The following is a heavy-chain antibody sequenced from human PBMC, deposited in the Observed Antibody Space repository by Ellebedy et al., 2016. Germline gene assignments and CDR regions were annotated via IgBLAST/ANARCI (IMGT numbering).Heavy chain of an antibody. J-gene: IGHJ3*02. D-gene: IGHD3-10*01. V-gene: IGHV2-70*01. CDR2: IDWDDDK. Sequence: SGPTLVXPTQTLTLTCTFSGFSLSTSGMCVSWIRQPPGKALEWLALIDWDDDKYYSTSQKTRLTISKDTSKNQVVLTMTNMDPVDTATYYCARALKYYYGSGSSASDAFDIWGQGTMVTVSS. CDR1: GFSLSTSGMC. CDR3: ARALKYYYGSGSSASDAFDI.